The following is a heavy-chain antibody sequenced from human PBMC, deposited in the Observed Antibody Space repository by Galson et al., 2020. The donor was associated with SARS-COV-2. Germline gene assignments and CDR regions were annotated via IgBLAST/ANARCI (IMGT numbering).Heavy chain of an antibody. D-gene: IGHD4-17*01. Sequence: GGSLRLSCRGSGFTFMTFAMNWVRQAPGKGLEWVSSISTRSDYKSYASSVKGRFTISRDDAESSMFLHMSSLRPEDTAVYYCARDYGRAGVIGDHWGQGTLVTVSS. CDR1: GFTFMTFA. CDR2: ISTRSDYK. J-gene: IGHJ5*02. V-gene: IGHV3-21*06. CDR3: ARDYGRAGVIGDH.